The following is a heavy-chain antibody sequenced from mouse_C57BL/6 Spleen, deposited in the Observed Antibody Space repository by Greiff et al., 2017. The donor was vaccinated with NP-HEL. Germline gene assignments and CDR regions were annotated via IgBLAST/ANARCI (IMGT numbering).Heavy chain of an antibody. V-gene: IGHV5-17*01. CDR3: ARTTVVAVDV. J-gene: IGHJ1*03. Sequence: DVMLVESGGGLVKPGGSLKLSCAASGFTFSDYGMHWVRQAPEKGLEWVAYISSGSSTIYYADTVKGRFTISRDNAKNTLFLQMTSLRSEDTAMYYGARTTVVAVDVWGTGTTVTVSS. CDR2: ISSGSSTI. CDR1: GFTFSDYG. D-gene: IGHD1-1*01.